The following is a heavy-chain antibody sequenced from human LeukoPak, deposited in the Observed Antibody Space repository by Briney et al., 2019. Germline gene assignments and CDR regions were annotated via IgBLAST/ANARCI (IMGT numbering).Heavy chain of an antibody. D-gene: IGHD3-22*01. V-gene: IGHV3-7*01. CDR3: ARDRYYYDSSGYYTRYYYYGMDV. CDR1: GFTFSSYA. CDR2: IKQDGSEK. Sequence: PGGSLRLSCAASGFTFSSYAMSRVRQAPGKGLEWVANIKQDGSEKYYVDSVKGRFTISRDNAKNSRYLQMNSLRAEDTAVYYCARDRYYYDSSGYYTRYYYYGMDVSGQGTTVTVSS. J-gene: IGHJ6*02.